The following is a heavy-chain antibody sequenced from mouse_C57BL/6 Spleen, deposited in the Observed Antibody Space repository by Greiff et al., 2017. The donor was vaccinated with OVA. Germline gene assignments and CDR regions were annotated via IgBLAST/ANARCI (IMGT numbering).Heavy chain of an antibody. CDR3: ARDYDSRAPFAY. CDR2: IYPGSGST. Sequence: QVQLQQPGAELVKPGASVKMSCKASGYTFTSYWITWVKQRPGQGLEWIGDIYPGSGSTNYNEKFKSKATLTVDTSSSTAYMQLSSLTSEDSAVYYCARDYDSRAPFAYWGQGTLVTVSA. CDR1: GYTFTSYW. V-gene: IGHV1-55*01. J-gene: IGHJ3*01. D-gene: IGHD1-1*01.